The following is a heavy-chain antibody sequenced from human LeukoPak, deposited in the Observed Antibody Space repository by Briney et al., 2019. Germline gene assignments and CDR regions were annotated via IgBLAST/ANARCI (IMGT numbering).Heavy chain of an antibody. J-gene: IGHJ4*02. Sequence: PSETLSLTCAVSGYSISSGYYWGWIRQPPGKGLEWIGSIYHSGSTYYNPSLKNRVTISVDTSKNQFSLKLSSVTAADTAVYYCARQDTAMVPPGGFDYWGQGTLVTVSS. CDR1: GYSISSGYY. V-gene: IGHV4-38-2*01. CDR2: IYHSGST. CDR3: ARQDTAMVPPGGFDY. D-gene: IGHD5-18*01.